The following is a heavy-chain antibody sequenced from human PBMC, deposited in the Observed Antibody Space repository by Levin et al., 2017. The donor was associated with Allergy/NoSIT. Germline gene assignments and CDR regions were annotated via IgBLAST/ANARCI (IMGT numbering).Heavy chain of an antibody. V-gene: IGHV3-48*04. Sequence: GGSLRLSCAASGFTFSSYSMNWVRQAPGKGLEWISYIRPDNDIRSYADSVKGRFTISRDNARNSLYLQMNNLRAADTAVYYCARDHSWSSDSWGQGTLVTVSS. J-gene: IGHJ4*02. CDR2: IRPDNDIR. D-gene: IGHD2-8*02. CDR1: GFTFSSYS. CDR3: ARDHSWSSDS.